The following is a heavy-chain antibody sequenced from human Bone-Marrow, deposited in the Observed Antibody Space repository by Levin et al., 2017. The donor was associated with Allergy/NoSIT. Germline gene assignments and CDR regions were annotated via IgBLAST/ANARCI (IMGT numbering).Heavy chain of an antibody. CDR1: GFTFDDYA. J-gene: IGHJ4*02. CDR2: ISWNSNSI. V-gene: IGHV3-9*01. Sequence: GGSLRLSCAASGFTFDDYAMHWVRQSPEKGLEWVSGISWNSNSIGYADSVKDRFTISRDNARNSLFLQMNSLTPEDTAFYYCAKGLNWGSPNTFDSWGRGTLVTVSS. D-gene: IGHD7-27*01. CDR3: AKGLNWGSPNTFDS.